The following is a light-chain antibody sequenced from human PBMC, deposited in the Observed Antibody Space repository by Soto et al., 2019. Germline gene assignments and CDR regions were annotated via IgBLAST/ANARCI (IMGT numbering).Light chain of an antibody. Sequence: EIVLTQSPATLSLSPGKRATLSCRASQSVSSYLTWYQQKPGQAPRLLIYDASNRATGIPARFSGNGSGTDFTLTITSLEPEDFAVYYCQQRSNGPLTFGGGTKVEIK. CDR2: DAS. J-gene: IGKJ4*01. CDR3: QQRSNGPLT. CDR1: QSVSSY. V-gene: IGKV3-11*01.